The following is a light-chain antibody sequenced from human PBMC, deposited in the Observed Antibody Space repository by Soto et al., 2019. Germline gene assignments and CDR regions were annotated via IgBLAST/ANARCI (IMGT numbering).Light chain of an antibody. V-gene: IGKV3-20*01. Sequence: EIVLTQSPGTLSLSPGERATLSCRASQSVTSSYLAWYQRKPGQAPRLLIFAASTRATGIPDRFSGSGSGTEFTLTISRREPEDFALYYCQQYGSTPPTFGQGTKVEIK. CDR2: AAS. J-gene: IGKJ2*01. CDR1: QSVTSSY. CDR3: QQYGSTPPT.